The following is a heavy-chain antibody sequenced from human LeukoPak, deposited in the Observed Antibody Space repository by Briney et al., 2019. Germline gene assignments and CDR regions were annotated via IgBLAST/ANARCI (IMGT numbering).Heavy chain of an antibody. D-gene: IGHD5-24*01. CDR2: IYSGGST. CDR1: GFTVISNY. J-gene: IGHJ4*02. CDR3: ARAGDGYNAPFDY. Sequence: PGGSLRLSCAASGFTVISNYMSWVRQAPGKGLEWVSVIYSGGSTYYADSVKGRFTISRDISKNTLYLQMNSLRAEDTAVYYCARAGDGYNAPFDYWGQGTLVTVSS. V-gene: IGHV3-53*01.